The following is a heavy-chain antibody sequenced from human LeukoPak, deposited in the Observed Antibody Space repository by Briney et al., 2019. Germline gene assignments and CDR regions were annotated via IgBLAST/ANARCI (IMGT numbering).Heavy chain of an antibody. CDR3: ARVLGYQLLSSWFDP. D-gene: IGHD2-2*01. Sequence: PGGSLGLSCAASGFTFSSYSMNWVRQAPGKGLEGVSSISSSSSYIYYADSVKGRFTISRDNAKNSLYLQMNSLRAEDTAVYYCARVLGYQLLSSWFDPWGQGTLVTVSS. CDR1: GFTFSSYS. J-gene: IGHJ5*02. V-gene: IGHV3-21*01. CDR2: ISSSSSYI.